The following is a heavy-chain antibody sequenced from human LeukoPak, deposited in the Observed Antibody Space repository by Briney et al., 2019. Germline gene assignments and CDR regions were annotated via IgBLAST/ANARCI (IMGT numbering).Heavy chain of an antibody. D-gene: IGHD1-26*01. Sequence: GGSLRLSCAASGFTLSNYDMNWVRQAPGKGLVWVSRINTDGSFTRYADSVQGRFTISRDTAKNTLFLQMNSLRAEDTAVYYCAREAKVGGALQYWGQGILVTVSS. J-gene: IGHJ4*02. CDR1: GFTLSNYD. CDR3: AREAKVGGALQY. CDR2: INTDGSFT. V-gene: IGHV3-74*01.